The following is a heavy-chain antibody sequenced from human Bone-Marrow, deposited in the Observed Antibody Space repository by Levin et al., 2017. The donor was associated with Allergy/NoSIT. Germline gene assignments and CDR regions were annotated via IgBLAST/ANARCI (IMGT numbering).Heavy chain of an antibody. J-gene: IGHJ1*01. CDR2: IYSGDST. D-gene: IGHD1-14*01. CDR1: GFTVSSYY. V-gene: IGHV3-53*01. CDR3: ARDGNQRAFQY. Sequence: GESLKISCAASGFTVSSYYMSWVRQAPGKGLEWVSVIYSGDSTYYADSVKGRFTISRDSSKNTLSLQMNSLRAEDTAVYYCARDGNQRAFQYWGQGTLVTVAS.